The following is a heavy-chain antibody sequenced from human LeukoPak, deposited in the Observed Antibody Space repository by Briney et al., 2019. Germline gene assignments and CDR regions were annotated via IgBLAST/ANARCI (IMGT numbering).Heavy chain of an antibody. CDR2: ISYDGSNK. J-gene: IGHJ3*02. D-gene: IGHD3-9*01. Sequence: GGSLRLSCAASGFTFSSYAMHWVRQAPGKGLEWVAVISYDGSNKYYADSVKGRFTISRDNSKNTLYLQMNSLRAEDTAVYYCAREGKYYDILTGYFPLGAFDIWGQGTMVTVSS. V-gene: IGHV3-30*04. CDR3: AREGKYYDILTGYFPLGAFDI. CDR1: GFTFSSYA.